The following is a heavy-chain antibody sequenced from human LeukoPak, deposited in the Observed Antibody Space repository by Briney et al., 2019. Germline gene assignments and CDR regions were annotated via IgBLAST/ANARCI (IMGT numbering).Heavy chain of an antibody. CDR1: GYTFTSYG. V-gene: IGHV1-18*01. CDR2: ISAYNGNT. D-gene: IGHD2-2*03. J-gene: IGHJ4*02. CDR3: ARDGYCSSTSCYASDY. Sequence: GASVKVSCKASGYTFTSYGISWVRQAPGQGLEWMGWISAYNGNTNYAQKLQGRATMTTDTSTSTAYMELRSLRSDDTAVYYCARDGYCSSTSCYASDYWGQGTLVTVSS.